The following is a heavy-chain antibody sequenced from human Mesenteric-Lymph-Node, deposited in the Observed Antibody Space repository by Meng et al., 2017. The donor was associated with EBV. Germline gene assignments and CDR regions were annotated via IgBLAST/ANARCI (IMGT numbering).Heavy chain of an antibody. CDR1: GFSLSTTGVG. D-gene: IGHD3-9*01. Sequence: QITLKESGPTLVKPXXXXTLXXTXPGFSLSTTGVGVGWIRQPPGKALEWLALIYWDDDKRYSPSLKNRLTITKDTSKNQVVLTMTKMDPVDTATYFCAHRPYYDILRPFFDYWGQGTLVTVSS. CDR2: IYWDDDK. J-gene: IGHJ4*02. CDR3: AHRPYYDILRPFFDY. V-gene: IGHV2-5*02.